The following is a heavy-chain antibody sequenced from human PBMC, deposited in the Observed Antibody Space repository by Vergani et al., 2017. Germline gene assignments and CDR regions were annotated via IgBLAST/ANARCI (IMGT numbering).Heavy chain of an antibody. CDR3: AKAYGSGSYYLL. D-gene: IGHD3-10*01. V-gene: IGHV3-23*01. CDR2: ISGSGGST. CDR1: GFTFSSYA. Sequence: EVQLLESGGGLVQPGGSLRLSCAASGFTFSSYAMSWVRQAPGKGLEWVSAISGSGGSTYYADSVKGRFTISRDNSKNTLYLQMNSLGAEDTAVYYCAKAYGSGSYYLLWGQGTLVTVSS. J-gene: IGHJ4*02.